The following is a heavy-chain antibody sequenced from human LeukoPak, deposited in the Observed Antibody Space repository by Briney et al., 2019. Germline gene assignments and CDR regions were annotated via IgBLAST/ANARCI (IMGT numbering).Heavy chain of an antibody. J-gene: IGHJ5*02. Sequence: PGGSLRLSCAGSGFTFNAFWMTWVRQAPGKGPEWVSSISSSSSYIYYADSVKGRFTISRDNSKSTLYLQMNSLRAEDAAVYYSAKGYCSSTSCTNWFDPWGQGTLVTVSS. CDR1: GFTFNAFW. D-gene: IGHD2-2*01. CDR3: AKGYCSSTSCTNWFDP. V-gene: IGHV3-21*01. CDR2: ISSSSSYI.